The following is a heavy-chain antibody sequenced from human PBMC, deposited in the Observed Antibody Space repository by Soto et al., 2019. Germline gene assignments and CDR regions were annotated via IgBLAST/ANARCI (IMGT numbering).Heavy chain of an antibody. Sequence: GASVKVSCKASGYTFTSYGISWVRQAPGQGLEWMGWISAYNGNTNYAQKLQGRVTMTTDTSTSTAYMELRSLRSDDTAVYYCARDLGVHHYYDSSGFPFDPWGQGTLVTVSS. D-gene: IGHD3-22*01. CDR1: GYTFTSYG. J-gene: IGHJ5*02. CDR3: ARDLGVHHYYDSSGFPFDP. CDR2: ISAYNGNT. V-gene: IGHV1-18*01.